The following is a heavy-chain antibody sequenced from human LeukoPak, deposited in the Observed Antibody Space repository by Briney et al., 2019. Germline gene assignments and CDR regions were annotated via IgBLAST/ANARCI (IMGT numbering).Heavy chain of an antibody. V-gene: IGHV3-33*06. Sequence: GGSLRLSCAASGFPFSSYGMHWVRQAPGKGLEWVAVIWYDGSNKYYADPVKGRFTISRDNSKNTLYLQMNSLRAEDTAVYYCAKEPDDYGANWGQGTLVTVSS. CDR1: GFPFSSYG. D-gene: IGHD4-17*01. CDR3: AKEPDDYGAN. J-gene: IGHJ4*02. CDR2: IWYDGSNK.